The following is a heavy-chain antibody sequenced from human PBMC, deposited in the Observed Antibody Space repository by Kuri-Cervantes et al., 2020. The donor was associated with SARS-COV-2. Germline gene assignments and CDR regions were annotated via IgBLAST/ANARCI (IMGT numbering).Heavy chain of an antibody. J-gene: IGHJ4*02. D-gene: IGHD2-21*02. Sequence: GSLRLSCSVSGGSMGNYYWSWIRQPPGKGLEWMGNIYYSGNTNYNPSLRSRLTVSVDTSRNQFPLKLTSVTAADTAVYYCVRLGDHYFDSWGQGTLVTVSS. CDR2: IYYSGNT. CDR3: VRLGDHYFDS. V-gene: IGHV4-59*01. CDR1: GGSMGNYY.